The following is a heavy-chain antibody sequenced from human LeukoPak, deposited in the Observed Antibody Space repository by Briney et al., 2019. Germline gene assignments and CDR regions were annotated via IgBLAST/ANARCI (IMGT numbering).Heavy chain of an antibody. Sequence: GGSLRLSCAASGFTFSTYSMNWVRRAPGKGLEWVSSISSSSSYIYYADSVKGRFTISRDNAKNSLYLQMNSLRAEDTAVYYCARASGWYVFDYWGQGTLVTVSS. J-gene: IGHJ4*02. V-gene: IGHV3-21*01. CDR3: ARASGWYVFDY. D-gene: IGHD6-19*01. CDR2: ISSSSSYI. CDR1: GFTFSTYS.